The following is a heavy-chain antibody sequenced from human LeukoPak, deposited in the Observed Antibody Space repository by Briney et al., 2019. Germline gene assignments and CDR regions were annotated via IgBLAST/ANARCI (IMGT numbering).Heavy chain of an antibody. J-gene: IGHJ4*02. V-gene: IGHV1-69*05. Sequence: SVKVSCKASGGTFSSYAISWVRQAPGQGLEWMGGIIPIFGTANYAQKFQGRVTITTDESTSTAYMELSSLRSEDTAVYYCARVAASAFYFDYWGQGTLVTVSS. CDR2: IIPIFGTA. CDR3: ARVAASAFYFDY. D-gene: IGHD6-13*01. CDR1: GGTFSSYA.